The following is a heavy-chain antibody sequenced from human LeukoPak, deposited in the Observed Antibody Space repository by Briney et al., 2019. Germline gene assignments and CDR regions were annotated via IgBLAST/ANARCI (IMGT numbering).Heavy chain of an antibody. CDR2: IYYSGST. CDR3: AREGAAYCGGDCYD. J-gene: IGHJ4*02. CDR1: GGSISSGDYY. D-gene: IGHD2-21*02. Sequence: TLSLTCTVSGGSISSGDYYWSWIRQPPGKGLEWIGYIYYSGSTYYNPSLKSRVTISVDTSKNQFSLKLSSVTAADTAVYYCAREGAAYCGGDCYDWGQGTLVTVSS. V-gene: IGHV4-30-4*01.